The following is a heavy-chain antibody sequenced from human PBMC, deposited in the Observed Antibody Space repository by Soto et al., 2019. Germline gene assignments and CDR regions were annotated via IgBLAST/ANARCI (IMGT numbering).Heavy chain of an antibody. CDR1: GFTFSSYG. CDR3: AKDRPRIAVAGPPYYSSGMDV. J-gene: IGHJ6*02. D-gene: IGHD6-19*01. CDR2: ISYDGSNK. V-gene: IGHV3-30*18. Sequence: QVQLVESGGGVVQPGRSLRLSCAASGFTFSSYGMHWVRQAPGKGLEWVAVISYDGSNKYYAESVKGRFTISRDNSKNTQYLQMNSVRAEGTAVYYCAKDRPRIAVAGPPYYSSGMDVWGQGTTVTVSS.